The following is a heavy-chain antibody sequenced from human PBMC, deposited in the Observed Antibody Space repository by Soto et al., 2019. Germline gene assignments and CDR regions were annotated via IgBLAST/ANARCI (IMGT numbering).Heavy chain of an antibody. CDR1: GGTFSNYA. Sequence: SVKVSCTASGGTFSNYAIAWLRQAPGQGLEWMGGIILPFGTPNYAQKFQGRVTITADESLTTAYMEMSGLTSEDTAVYYCARGPDYEGYFDYWGRGTLVTVPQ. D-gene: IGHD4-17*01. J-gene: IGHJ4*02. CDR3: ARGPDYEGYFDY. V-gene: IGHV1-69*13. CDR2: IILPFGTP.